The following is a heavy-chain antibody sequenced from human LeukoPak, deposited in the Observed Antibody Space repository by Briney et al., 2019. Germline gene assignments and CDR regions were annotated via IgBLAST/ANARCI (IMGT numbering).Heavy chain of an antibody. Sequence: GGSLRLSCSASGFTFSSSAMHWVRQAPGKGLEYVSAIVSNGGSTYYADSVRGRFTISRDNSKNTLYLQMSSLRAEDTAVYYCVKPSGYSGYGYFFDYWGQGTLVTVSS. D-gene: IGHD5-12*01. V-gene: IGHV3-64D*06. CDR3: VKPSGYSGYGYFFDY. CDR2: IVSNGGST. CDR1: GFTFSSSA. J-gene: IGHJ4*02.